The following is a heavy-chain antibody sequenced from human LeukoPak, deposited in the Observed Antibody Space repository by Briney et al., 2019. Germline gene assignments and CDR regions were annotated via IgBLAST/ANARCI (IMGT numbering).Heavy chain of an antibody. CDR2: ISVGGLYT. Sequence: GGSLRLSCAASGFTFATHGMSWVRQVPGKGLEWVSAISVGGLYTYYTDSVRGRFTISRDNSKSALYLQMNSLRSEDAAMYHCVKEGSHSDGGHSPTFDSWGLGTLVTVSS. CDR1: GFTFATHG. D-gene: IGHD5-24*01. J-gene: IGHJ4*02. CDR3: VKEGSHSDGGHSPTFDS. V-gene: IGHV3-23*01.